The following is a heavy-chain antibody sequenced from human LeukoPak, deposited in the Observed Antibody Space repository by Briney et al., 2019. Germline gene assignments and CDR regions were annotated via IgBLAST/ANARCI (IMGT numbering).Heavy chain of an antibody. CDR1: GGSFSGYY. Sequence: PSETLSLTCAVYGGSFSGYYWSWIRQPPGKGLEWIGSIYYSGSTYYNPSLKSRVTISVDTSRNQFSLKLSSVTAADTAVYYCARQHIVVVPAAILYYFDYWGQGTLVTVSS. D-gene: IGHD2-2*01. J-gene: IGHJ4*02. V-gene: IGHV4-34*01. CDR3: ARQHIVVVPAAILYYFDY. CDR2: IYYSGST.